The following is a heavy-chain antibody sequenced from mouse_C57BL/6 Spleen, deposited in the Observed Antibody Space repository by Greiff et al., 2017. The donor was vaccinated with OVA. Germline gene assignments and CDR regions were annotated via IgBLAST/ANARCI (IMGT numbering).Heavy chain of an antibody. Sequence: EVKVVESGGGLVKPGGSLKLSCAASGFTFSDYGMHWVRQAPEKGLEWVAYISSGSSTIYYADTVKGRFTISSANAKNTLFLQMTSLRSEDTAMDYCASGEASNLRMDYWGQGTSGTVSA. D-gene: IGHD2-5*01. J-gene: IGHJ4*01. CDR3: ASGEASNLRMDY. CDR1: GFTFSDYG. CDR2: ISSGSSTI. V-gene: IGHV5-17*01.